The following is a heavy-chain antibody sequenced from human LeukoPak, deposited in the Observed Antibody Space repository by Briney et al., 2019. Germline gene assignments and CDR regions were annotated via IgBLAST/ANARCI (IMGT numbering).Heavy chain of an antibody. D-gene: IGHD2-8*02. J-gene: IGHJ4*02. V-gene: IGHV3-30*04. CDR3: ATYRQVLLPFES. CDR2: ISYDGTNK. CDR1: GFTFNTYP. Sequence: GGSLRLSCAASGFTFNTYPMHWVRQAPGKGLEWVAVISYDGTNKFYADSVQGRFTISRDNSKSTLSLQMNSLRAEDTAIYYCATYRQVLLPFESWGQGTLVTVSS.